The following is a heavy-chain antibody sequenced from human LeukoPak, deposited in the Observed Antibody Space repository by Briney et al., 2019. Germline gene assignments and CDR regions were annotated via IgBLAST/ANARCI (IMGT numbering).Heavy chain of an antibody. CDR1: GFTFSSYA. V-gene: IGHV3-30-3*01. D-gene: IGHD4-11*01. J-gene: IGHJ6*02. CDR3: AGEIDYRNHDHSGMDV. CDR2: ISYDGSNK. Sequence: PGGSLRLSCAASGFTFSSYAMHWVRQAPGKGLEWVAVISYDGSNKYYADSVKGRFTISRDNSKNTLYLQMNSLRAEDTAVYYCAGEIDYRNHDHSGMDVWGQGTTVTVSS.